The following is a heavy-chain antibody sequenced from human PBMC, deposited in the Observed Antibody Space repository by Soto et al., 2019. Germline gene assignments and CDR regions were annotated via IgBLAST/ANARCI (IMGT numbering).Heavy chain of an antibody. CDR3: TPSLTMIRGVSYGLDV. CDR1: GFTFSVAW. V-gene: IGHV3-15*01. D-gene: IGHD3-10*01. J-gene: IGHJ6*02. CDR2: IKSNADRGTA. Sequence: EVQLVESGGGLVRPGGSLRLSCAASGFTFSVAWMSWVRQAPGKGLEWVGRIKSNADRGTADYAAPVKGRFTISRDDSTSTLFLQMNSLKTEDTAVYFCTPSLTMIRGVSYGLDVWGQGTTVAVSS.